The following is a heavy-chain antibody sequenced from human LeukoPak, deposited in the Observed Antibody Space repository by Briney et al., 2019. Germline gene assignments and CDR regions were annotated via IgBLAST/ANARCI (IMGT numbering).Heavy chain of an antibody. CDR1: GFTVNSNY. Sequence: PGGSLRLSCAASGFTVNSNYMSWVRQAPGKGLEWVSGIVGTTGTTYYADSVKGRFTISRDKSKNTLYLEMNSLRAEDTAVYYCVKDLSSWLPGVFDYWGQGTLVTVSS. J-gene: IGHJ4*02. CDR2: IVGTTGTT. CDR3: VKDLSSWLPGVFDY. V-gene: IGHV3-53*01. D-gene: IGHD6-13*01.